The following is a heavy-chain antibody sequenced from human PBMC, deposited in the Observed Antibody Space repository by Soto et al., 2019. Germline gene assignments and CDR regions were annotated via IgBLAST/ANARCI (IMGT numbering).Heavy chain of an antibody. Sequence: QVQLVESGGGVVQPGRSLRLSCAASGFTFSSYAMHWVRQAPGKGLEWVAVISYDGSNKYYADSVKGRFTFSRDNSKNTLYLQMNSLRAEDTAVYYCAKSNVGEYEYWGQGTLVTVSS. J-gene: IGHJ4*02. CDR2: ISYDGSNK. CDR1: GFTFSSYA. V-gene: IGHV3-30-3*01. D-gene: IGHD3-16*01. CDR3: AKSNVGEYEY.